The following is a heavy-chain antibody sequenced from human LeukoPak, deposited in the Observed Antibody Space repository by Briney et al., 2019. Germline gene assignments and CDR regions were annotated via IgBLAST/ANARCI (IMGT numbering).Heavy chain of an antibody. V-gene: IGHV1-69*13. CDR3: ARGRDGYKFAFDI. J-gene: IGHJ3*02. CDR2: IIPIFGTA. D-gene: IGHD5-24*01. Sequence: SVKVSCKASGGTFSSYAISWVRQAPGQGLEWMGVIIPIFGTANYAQKFQGRVTITADESTSTAYMELSSLRSEDTAVYYCARGRDGYKFAFDIWGQGTMVTVSS. CDR1: GGTFSSYA.